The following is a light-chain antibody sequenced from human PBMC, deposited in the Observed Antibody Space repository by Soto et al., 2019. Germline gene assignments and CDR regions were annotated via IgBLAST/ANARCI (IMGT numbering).Light chain of an antibody. CDR1: QSISFW. Sequence: DIQMTQSPSTLSASVGDRVTITCRSSQSISFWLAWYQQKPGQAPKLLIYDASTLYSGVPSRFSGSRSGTECTLTISSLQPDDFGSYYCQQYNSFAPYSFGKGTKLEI. V-gene: IGKV1-5*01. CDR2: DAS. CDR3: QQYNSFAPYS. J-gene: IGKJ2*03.